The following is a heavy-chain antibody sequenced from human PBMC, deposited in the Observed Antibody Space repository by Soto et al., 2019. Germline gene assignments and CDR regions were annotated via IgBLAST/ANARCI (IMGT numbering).Heavy chain of an antibody. Sequence: QITLRESGPPLVKPTQTLTLSCTLSGFSINTGGVGVGWIRQPPGKAPEWLALLYWNDDEGYSPSLRYRLSVAKDASENRVVLTMTHLDPTDTGTYYCAKRRAISNKLFFDHWGQGALVTVSS. CDR3: AKRRAISNKLFFDH. J-gene: IGHJ4*02. V-gene: IGHV2-5*01. D-gene: IGHD4-4*01. CDR1: GFSINTGGVG. CDR2: LYWNDDE.